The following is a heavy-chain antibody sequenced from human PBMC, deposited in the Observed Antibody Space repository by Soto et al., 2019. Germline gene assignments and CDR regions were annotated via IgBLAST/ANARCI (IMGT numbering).Heavy chain of an antibody. Sequence: GGSRRLSCAASGFTFSSYAMHGVRQSPGKGLEWVAVISYDGSNNYYADSVKGRFTISRDNSKNTLYLQMNSLRAEDTAVYYCARDFQAGHYWGQGTLVTVSS. CDR1: GFTFSSYA. V-gene: IGHV3-30-3*01. CDR2: ISYDGSNN. J-gene: IGHJ4*02. CDR3: ARDFQAGHY.